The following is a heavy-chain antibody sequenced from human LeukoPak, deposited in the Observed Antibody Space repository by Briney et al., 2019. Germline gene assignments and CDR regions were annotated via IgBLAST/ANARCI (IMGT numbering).Heavy chain of an antibody. Sequence: RASVKVSFKASGYTFTSYYMHWVRQAPGQGLEWMGIINPSGGSTTYAQNFQGRVTMTRDTSTSTVYMELSSLRSEDTAVYYCASGRLFPVYYGMDVWGQGTTVTVSS. CDR1: GYTFTSYY. CDR3: ASGRLFPVYYGMDV. J-gene: IGHJ6*02. D-gene: IGHD4/OR15-4a*01. V-gene: IGHV1-46*01. CDR2: INPSGGST.